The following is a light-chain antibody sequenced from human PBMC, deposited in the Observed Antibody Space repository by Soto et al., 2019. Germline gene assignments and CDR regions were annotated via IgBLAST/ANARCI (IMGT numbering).Light chain of an antibody. Sequence: EIVMTQSPATLFVSPGERAALSCRASQTVSNNLAWYQQKPGHAPRLLIYGASTRATTIPARFSGSGSGTEFTLHISSLQSEDLAIYYCQQYANWPLTFGQGTTLEIK. CDR3: QQYANWPLT. V-gene: IGKV3-15*01. J-gene: IGKJ2*01. CDR1: QTVSNN. CDR2: GAS.